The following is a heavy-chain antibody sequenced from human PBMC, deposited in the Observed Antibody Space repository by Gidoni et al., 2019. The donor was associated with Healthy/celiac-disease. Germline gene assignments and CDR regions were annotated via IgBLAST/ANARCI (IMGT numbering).Heavy chain of an antibody. CDR2: IYPGDSDT. J-gene: IGHJ6*03. V-gene: IGHV5-51*01. Sequence: EVQLVQSGAEVKKPGESLKISCKGSGYSFTSYWIGWVRQMPGKGLEWMGIIYPGDSDTRYSPSFQGQVTISADKSISTAYLQWSSLKASDTAMYYCARLGCSSTSCPPYSYMDVWGKGTTVTVSS. CDR1: GYSFTSYW. CDR3: ARLGCSSTSCPPYSYMDV. D-gene: IGHD2-2*01.